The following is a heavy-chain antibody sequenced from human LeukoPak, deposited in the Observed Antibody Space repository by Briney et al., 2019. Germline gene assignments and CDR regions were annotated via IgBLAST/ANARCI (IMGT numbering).Heavy chain of an antibody. CDR2: TRNKAKGYTA. V-gene: IGHV3-72*01. D-gene: IGHD2-21*01. CDR1: GFTLSDHY. CDR3: ARRAYYGGGCYRPFDY. Sequence: GGSLRLSCAASGFTLSDHYMDWVRQAPGKGLEWVGRTRNKAKGYTAEYAASVKGRFTISRDDSKNSLYLQMNNLKTEDTAVYYCARRAYYGGGCYRPFDYWGQGTLVTVSS. J-gene: IGHJ4*02.